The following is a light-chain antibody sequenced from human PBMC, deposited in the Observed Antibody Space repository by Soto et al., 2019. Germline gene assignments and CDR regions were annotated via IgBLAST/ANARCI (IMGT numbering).Light chain of an antibody. V-gene: IGKV1-9*01. CDR2: AAS. Sequence: DIQMTQSPSFLSASVGDRVSITCRASQDISSHLAWYQQKPGKAPKLLIYAASTLQSGVPSGFGGSGSGTEFTLTITSLQPEDFATYYCQQVKTYPLTFGGGTKVEIK. J-gene: IGKJ4*01. CDR1: QDISSH. CDR3: QQVKTYPLT.